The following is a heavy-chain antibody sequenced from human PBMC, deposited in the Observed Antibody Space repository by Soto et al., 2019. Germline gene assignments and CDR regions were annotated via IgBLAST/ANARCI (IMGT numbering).Heavy chain of an antibody. J-gene: IGHJ6*02. CDR2: IWYDGSNK. CDR3: ARDLLRVGGIAVAGTTYYYGMDV. Sequence: GGSLRLSCAASGFTFNSYGMHWVRQAPGKGLEWVAVIWYDGSNKYYADSVKGRFTISRDNSKNTLYLQMNSLRAEDTAVYYCARDLLRVGGIAVAGTTYYYGMDVWGQGTKVTVSS. D-gene: IGHD6-19*01. CDR1: GFTFNSYG. V-gene: IGHV3-33*01.